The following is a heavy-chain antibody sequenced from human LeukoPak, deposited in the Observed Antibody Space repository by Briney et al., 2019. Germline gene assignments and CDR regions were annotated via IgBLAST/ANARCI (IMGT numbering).Heavy chain of an antibody. Sequence: SETLSLTCAVSGGSFSGYYWSWIRQPPGKGLEWIGEINHSGSTNYNPSLKSRVTISVDTSKNQFSLKLSSVTAADTAVYYCAIGVPAHYYYDMDVWGQGTTVTVSS. CDR2: INHSGST. D-gene: IGHD6-25*01. CDR1: GGSFSGYY. J-gene: IGHJ6*02. V-gene: IGHV4-34*01. CDR3: AIGVPAHYYYDMDV.